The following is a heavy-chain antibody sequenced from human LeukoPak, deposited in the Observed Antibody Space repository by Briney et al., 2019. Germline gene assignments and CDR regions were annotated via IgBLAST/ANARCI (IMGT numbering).Heavy chain of an antibody. Sequence: SETLSLTCTVSGGSISSYYCSSIRQPAGKGLEWIGRIYTSGSTNYNPSLKSRVTMSVDTSKNQFSLKLSSVTAADTAVYYCARDTWRRDWFDPWGQGTLVTVSS. D-gene: IGHD2/OR15-2a*01. V-gene: IGHV4-4*07. CDR1: GGSISSYY. CDR2: IYTSGST. J-gene: IGHJ5*02. CDR3: ARDTWRRDWFDP.